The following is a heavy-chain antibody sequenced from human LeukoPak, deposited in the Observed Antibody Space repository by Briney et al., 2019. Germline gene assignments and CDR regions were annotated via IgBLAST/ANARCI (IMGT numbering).Heavy chain of an antibody. CDR1: GFTFSSHW. D-gene: IGHD4-17*01. CDR3: AKDLDYGFDY. CDR2: LSGSGSST. J-gene: IGHJ4*02. Sequence: GGSLRLSCAASGFTFSSHWMSWVRQAPGRGLEWVSALSGSGSSTYYADSVKGRFTISRDNSKNTLYLQMNSLRAEDTAVYYCAKDLDYGFDYWGQGTLVTVSS. V-gene: IGHV3-23*01.